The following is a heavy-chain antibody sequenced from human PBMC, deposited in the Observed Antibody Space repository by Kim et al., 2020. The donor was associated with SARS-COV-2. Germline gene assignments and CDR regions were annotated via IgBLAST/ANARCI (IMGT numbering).Heavy chain of an antibody. V-gene: IGHV1-18*01. D-gene: IGHD2-2*01. J-gene: IGHJ4*02. CDR2: ISAYNGNT. Sequence: ASVKVSCKASGYTFTSYGISWVRQAPGQGLEWMGWISAYNGNTNYAQKLQGRVTMTTDTSTSTAYMELRSLRSDDTAVYYCARNDEVPHPELSFDYWGQGTLVTVSS. CDR1: GYTFTSYG. CDR3: ARNDEVPHPELSFDY.